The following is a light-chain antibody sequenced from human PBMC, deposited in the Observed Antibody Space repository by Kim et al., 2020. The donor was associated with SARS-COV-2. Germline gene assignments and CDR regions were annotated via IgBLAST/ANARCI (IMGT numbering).Light chain of an antibody. Sequence: DIVMTQSPDSLTVSLGERATINCKSNQSLLYSANDKNYLAWYQQKAGQPPKLLIYWASTREYGVPDRISGSGSGTDFTLTISGLQAQDVSVYYCQQYFTTPLTFGGGNKVEIK. CDR2: WAS. V-gene: IGKV4-1*01. CDR3: QQYFTTPLT. CDR1: QSLLYSANDKNY. J-gene: IGKJ4*01.